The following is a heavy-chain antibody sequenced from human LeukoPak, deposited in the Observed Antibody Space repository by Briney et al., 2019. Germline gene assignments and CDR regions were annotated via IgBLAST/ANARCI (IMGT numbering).Heavy chain of an antibody. J-gene: IGHJ4*02. CDR2: IIPIFGTA. CDR3: ARGGTDSSGYPYPIDY. CDR1: GGTFSSYA. Sequence: SVKVSCKASGGTFSSYAISWVRQAPGQGLEWMGGIIPIFGTANYAQKFQGRVMITADESTSTAYMELSSLRSEDTAVYYCARGGTDSSGYPYPIDYWGQGTLVTVSS. D-gene: IGHD3-22*01. V-gene: IGHV1-69*13.